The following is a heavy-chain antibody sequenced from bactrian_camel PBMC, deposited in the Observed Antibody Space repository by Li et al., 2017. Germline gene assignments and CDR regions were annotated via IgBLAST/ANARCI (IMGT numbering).Heavy chain of an antibody. Sequence: VQLVESGGGSVQAGGSLRLSCAGSGSKDDRYCLAWFRQTPGQEREGIAAIDTDGTATYADSVKGRFTISQDNAKTTVSLQMNSLKPEDTATYYCKAEDKYQLRGFCPPLWGQGTQVTVS. J-gene: IGHJ4*01. V-gene: IGHV3S53*01. CDR3: KAEDKYQLRGFCPPL. CDR2: IDTDGTA. CDR1: GSKDDRYC.